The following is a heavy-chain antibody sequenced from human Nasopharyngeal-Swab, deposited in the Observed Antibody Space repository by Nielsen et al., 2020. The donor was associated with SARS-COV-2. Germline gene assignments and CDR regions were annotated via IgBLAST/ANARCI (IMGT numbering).Heavy chain of an antibody. V-gene: IGHV3-9*01. Sequence: GGSLRLSCAASGFTFDDYAMYWVRQAPGKGLEWVSAISGNSVSIGYSDSVKGRFIISRDNAKNSLYLQMNSLRVEDTALYYCAKDKGAGSFDYWGQGTLVTVSS. CDR2: ISGNSVSI. D-gene: IGHD6-13*01. CDR1: GFTFDDYA. J-gene: IGHJ4*02. CDR3: AKDKGAGSFDY.